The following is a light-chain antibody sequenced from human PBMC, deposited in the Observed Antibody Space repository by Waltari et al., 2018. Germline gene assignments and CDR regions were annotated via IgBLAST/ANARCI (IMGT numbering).Light chain of an antibody. J-gene: IGKJ1*01. CDR3: QQGSIFPRT. Sequence: DIQMTQSPSSVSASVGDRVTITCRASQGISTWLAWYQQKPGKAPQLLIYAASTLQSGVPSTFSGSGSGTDFTLTFSNLQPEYFATYYCQQGSIFPRTFGQGTKVEIQ. V-gene: IGKV1-12*01. CDR1: QGISTW. CDR2: AAS.